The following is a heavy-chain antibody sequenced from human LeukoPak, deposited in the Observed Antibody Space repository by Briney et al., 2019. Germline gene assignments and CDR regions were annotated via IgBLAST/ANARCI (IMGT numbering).Heavy chain of an antibody. V-gene: IGHV3-23*01. CDR3: AKESPYCRSTSCRICYFDY. Sequence: GGSLRLSCAASGFTFSSYSMSWVRQAPGKGLEWVSAISGNGGSTYYADSVKGRFTISRDNSQNTLSLQMNSLRAEDTAVYYCAKESPYCRSTSCRICYFDYWGQGTLVTVSS. D-gene: IGHD2-2*01. J-gene: IGHJ4*02. CDR2: ISGNGGST. CDR1: GFTFSSYS.